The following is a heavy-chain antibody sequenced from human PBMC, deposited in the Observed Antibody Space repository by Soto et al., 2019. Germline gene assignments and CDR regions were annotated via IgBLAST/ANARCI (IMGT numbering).Heavy chain of an antibody. D-gene: IGHD3-22*01. CDR3: ARDQGYYYDSSGYSDAFDI. J-gene: IGHJ3*02. CDR1: GGSISSYC. V-gene: IGHV4-59*12. CDR2: IYYSGST. Sequence: SETLSLTCTVSGGSISSYCWSWIRQPPGKGLEWIGYIYYSGSTNYNPSLKSRVTISVDTSKNQFSLKLSSVTAADTAVYYCARDQGYYYDSSGYSDAFDIWGQGTMVTVSS.